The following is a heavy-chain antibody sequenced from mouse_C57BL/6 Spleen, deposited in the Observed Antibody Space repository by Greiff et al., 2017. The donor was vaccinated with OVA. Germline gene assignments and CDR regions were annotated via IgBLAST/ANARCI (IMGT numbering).Heavy chain of an antibody. D-gene: IGHD1-1*01. Sequence: VQLQQSGAELVRPGASVTLSCKASGYTFTDYEMHWVKQTPVHGLEWIGAIDPETGGTAYNQKFKGKAILTADKSSSTAYMELRSLTSEDSAVYYCTRCPLYGSSYAYYAMDYWGQGTSVTVSS. CDR1: GYTFTDYE. V-gene: IGHV1-15*01. CDR2: IDPETGGT. CDR3: TRCPLYGSSYAYYAMDY. J-gene: IGHJ4*01.